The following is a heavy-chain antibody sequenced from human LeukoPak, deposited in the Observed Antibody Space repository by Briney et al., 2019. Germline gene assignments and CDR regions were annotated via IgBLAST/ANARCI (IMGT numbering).Heavy chain of an antibody. Sequence: GGSLRLSCAVSGFTFSSYSMNWVCQAPGKGLEWVSSISSSSSYIYYADSVKGRFTISRDNAKNSLYLQMNSLRAEDTAVYFCAREPLYSGYDFGHYFDFWGQGTLVTVSS. J-gene: IGHJ4*02. V-gene: IGHV3-21*01. D-gene: IGHD5-12*01. CDR2: ISSSSSYI. CDR1: GFTFSSYS. CDR3: AREPLYSGYDFGHYFDF.